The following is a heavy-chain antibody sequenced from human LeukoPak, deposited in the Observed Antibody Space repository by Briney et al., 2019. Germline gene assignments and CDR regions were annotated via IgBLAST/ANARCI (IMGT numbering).Heavy chain of an antibody. CDR2: INPNSGGT. CDR3: ARVPRRSRRVYYYGMDV. D-gene: IGHD6-6*01. V-gene: IGHV1-2*02. CDR1: VYTFTGYY. J-gene: IGHJ6*02. Sequence: ASVKVSCKASVYTFTGYYMHWVRQAPGQGLEWMGWINPNSGGTNYAQKFQGRVTMTRDTSISTAYMELSRLRSDDTAVYYCARVPRRSRRVYYYGMDVWGQGTTVTVSS.